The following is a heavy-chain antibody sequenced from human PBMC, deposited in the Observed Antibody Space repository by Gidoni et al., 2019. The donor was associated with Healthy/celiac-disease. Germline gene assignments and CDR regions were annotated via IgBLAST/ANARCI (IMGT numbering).Heavy chain of an antibody. CDR1: GFTVSSNY. D-gene: IGHD1-1*01. CDR2: IYSGGST. J-gene: IGHJ3*02. Sequence: EVQLVESGGGLLQPGGSLRLSCAASGFTVSSNYMSWVRQAPGKGLGWVSVIYSGGSTYYADSVKGRFTISRDNSKNTLYLQMNSLRAEDTAVYYCARGGPRYYWNVDDAFDIWGQGTMVTVSS. V-gene: IGHV3-53*01. CDR3: ARGGPRYYWNVDDAFDI.